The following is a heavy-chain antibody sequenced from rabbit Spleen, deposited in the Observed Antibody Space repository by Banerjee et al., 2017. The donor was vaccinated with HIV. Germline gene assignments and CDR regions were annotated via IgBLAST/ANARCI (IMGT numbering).Heavy chain of an antibody. Sequence: LEESGGGLVKPGGTLTLTCTVSGFSFSSNWICWVRQAPGKGLEWIACIDTSDGDTDYANWPKGRFTISKASSTTVTLQMTSLTAADTATYFCARSPNSGYSYGIDSWGQGTLVTVS. CDR3: ARSPNSGYSYGIDS. J-gene: IGHJ2*01. V-gene: IGHV1S45*01. CDR2: IDTSDGDT. CDR1: GFSFSSNW. D-gene: IGHD1-1*01.